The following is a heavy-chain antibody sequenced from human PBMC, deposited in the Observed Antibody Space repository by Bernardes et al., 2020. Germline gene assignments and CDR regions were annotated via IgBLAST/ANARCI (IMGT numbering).Heavy chain of an antibody. CDR2: SRHKGRNYST. V-gene: IGHV3-72*01. CDR1: GFAFSDHY. J-gene: IGHJ4*02. D-gene: IGHD6-19*01. CDR3: VASRDLAGRFHFDY. Sequence: VGSLRLSCAASGFAFSDHYMDWVRQAPGKGLEWVGRSRHKGRNYSTEFAASFRGRFTTSRDDSRKSLYLQMNSLKAEDTATYYCVASRDLAGRFHFDYWGQGTLVTVSS.